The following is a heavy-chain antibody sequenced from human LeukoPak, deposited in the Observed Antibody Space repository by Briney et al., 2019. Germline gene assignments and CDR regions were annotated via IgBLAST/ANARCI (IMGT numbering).Heavy chain of an antibody. V-gene: IGHV4-34*01. CDR1: GGSFSGYY. J-gene: IGHJ4*02. D-gene: IGHD5-24*01. CDR2: INHSGST. Sequence: SETLSLTCAVYGGSFSGYYWSWIRQPPGKGLEWIGEINHSGSTNYNPSLKSRVTISVDTSKKQFSLKLSSVTAADTAVYYCARSDEMAYYFSFDYWGQGTLVTVSS. CDR3: ARSDEMAYYFSFDY.